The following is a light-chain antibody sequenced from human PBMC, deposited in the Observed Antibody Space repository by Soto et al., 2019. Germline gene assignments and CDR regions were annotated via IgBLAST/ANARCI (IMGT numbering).Light chain of an antibody. CDR1: SSNIKTNG. CDR3: ATWDDSLNGLI. Sequence: QSVLTQSPSASGTPGQRVTISCSGGSSNIKTNGVSWYQQVPGAAPKLLIYSNNQRPSGAPDRFTGSKSGTSASLAIAGLQSEDEATYHCATWDDSLNGLIFGGGTKVTVL. V-gene: IGLV1-44*01. J-gene: IGLJ2*01. CDR2: SNN.